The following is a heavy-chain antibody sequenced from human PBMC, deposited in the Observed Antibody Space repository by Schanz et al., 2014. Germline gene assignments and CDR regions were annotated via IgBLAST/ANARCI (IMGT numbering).Heavy chain of an antibody. J-gene: IGHJ4*02. Sequence: EVQLVESGGGLVKPGGSLRLSCAASGFTFSNYSMNWVRQAPGKGLEWVSSISSTSSYIFYADSVKGRFTISRDNAKNSLYLQMNSLRVEDTAVYYCARDLISSGVYGWGQGTLVTVSS. D-gene: IGHD6-19*01. V-gene: IGHV3-21*04. CDR3: ARDLISSGVYG. CDR2: ISSTSSYI. CDR1: GFTFSNYS.